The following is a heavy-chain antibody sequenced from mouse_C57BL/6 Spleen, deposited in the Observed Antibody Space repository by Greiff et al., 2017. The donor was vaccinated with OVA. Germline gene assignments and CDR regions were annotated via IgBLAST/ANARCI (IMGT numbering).Heavy chain of an antibody. J-gene: IGHJ4*01. D-gene: IGHD2-2*01. V-gene: IGHV1-76*01. CDR3: ARDVWLRDAMDY. CDR2: IYPGSGNT. CDR1: GYTFTDYY. Sequence: QVQLQQSGAELVRPGASVKLSCKASGYTFTDYYINWVKQRPGQGLEWIARIYPGSGNTYYNEKFKGKATLTAEKSSSTAYMQLSSLTSEDSAVYFCARDVWLRDAMDYWGQGTSVTVSS.